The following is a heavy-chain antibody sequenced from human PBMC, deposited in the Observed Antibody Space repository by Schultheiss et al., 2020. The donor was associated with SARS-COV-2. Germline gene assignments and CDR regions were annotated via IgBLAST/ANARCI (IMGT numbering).Heavy chain of an antibody. CDR3: ARDACRGGDCYSPGGEVYFDY. CDR1: GFTFSTYS. CDR2: ISWNSGSI. Sequence: GGSLRLSCAASGFTFSTYSMSWVRQAPGKGLEWVSGISWNSGSIGYADSVKGRFTISRDNAKNSLYLQMNSLRAEDTAVYYCARDACRGGDCYSPGGEVYFDYWGQGTQVTVSS. D-gene: IGHD2-21*01. V-gene: IGHV3-9*01. J-gene: IGHJ4*02.